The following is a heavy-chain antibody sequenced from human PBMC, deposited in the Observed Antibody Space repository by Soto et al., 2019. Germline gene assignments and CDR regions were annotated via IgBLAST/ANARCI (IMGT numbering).Heavy chain of an antibody. Sequence: AQVLESGGGLVQPGGSLRLSCAASGFTFSTYPMSWVRQAPGKGLEWVSGISGSGISTYYTDSVKGRFNISRDNSKNTVFLQMNSLRDEDTAVYYCVKPPVITASYYYYDMDVWGQGTTVTVSS. V-gene: IGHV3-23*01. CDR1: GFTFSTYP. D-gene: IGHD4-4*01. J-gene: IGHJ6*02. CDR2: ISGSGIST. CDR3: VKPPVITASYYYYDMDV.